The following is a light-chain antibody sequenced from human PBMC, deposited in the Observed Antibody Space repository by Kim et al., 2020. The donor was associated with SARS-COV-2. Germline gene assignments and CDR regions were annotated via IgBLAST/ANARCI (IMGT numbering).Light chain of an antibody. Sequence: DIQMTQSPSTLSASAGDRVTITCRASQSISTWLAWYQQKPGNAPNLLIYRTSTLESGVPSRFSGSGSGTEFTLTISSLQPEDSATYYCQHYNSYPITFGQGTKVDIK. CDR3: QHYNSYPIT. V-gene: IGKV1-5*03. CDR1: QSISTW. CDR2: RTS. J-gene: IGKJ1*01.